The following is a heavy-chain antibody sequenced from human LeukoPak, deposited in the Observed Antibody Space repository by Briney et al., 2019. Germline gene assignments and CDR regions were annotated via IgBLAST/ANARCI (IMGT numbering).Heavy chain of an antibody. CDR3: ARVAYGPDLMPLSLDY. D-gene: IGHD3-10*01. Sequence: GGSLRLSCAASGFTFSSYWMSWVRQAPGKGLEWVANIKQDGSEKYYVDSVKGRFTISRDNAKNSLYLQMNSLRAEDTAVYYCARVAYGPDLMPLSLDYWGQGTLVTVSS. J-gene: IGHJ4*02. CDR1: GFTFSSYW. CDR2: IKQDGSEK. V-gene: IGHV3-7*01.